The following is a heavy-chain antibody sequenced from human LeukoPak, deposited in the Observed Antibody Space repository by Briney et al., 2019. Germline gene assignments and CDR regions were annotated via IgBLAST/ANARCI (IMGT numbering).Heavy chain of an antibody. Sequence: SQTLSLTCGVSGGSVSSTNWWAWIRQPPGKGLEWIGELHLDGRTNFNRSIKSRLTMSVDLSENHVSLKPTSVTAADTAVYYCAREGGFYRPLDYSGQGTLVTVSS. J-gene: IGHJ4*02. V-gene: IGHV4-4*02. CDR2: LHLDGRT. CDR1: GGSVSSTNW. CDR3: AREGGFYRPLDY. D-gene: IGHD6-25*01.